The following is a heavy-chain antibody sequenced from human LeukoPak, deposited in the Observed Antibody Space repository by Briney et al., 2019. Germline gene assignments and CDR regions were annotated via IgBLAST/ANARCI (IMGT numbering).Heavy chain of an antibody. Sequence: GGSLRLSCAASGFTFSGYAMSWVRQAPGKGLEWVSAISGSGGSTYYADSVKGRFTISRDNSKNTLYLQMNSLRAEDTAVYYCARSIGLGIDYWGQGTLVTVSS. CDR1: GFTFSGYA. J-gene: IGHJ4*02. D-gene: IGHD7-27*01. V-gene: IGHV3-23*01. CDR2: ISGSGGST. CDR3: ARSIGLGIDY.